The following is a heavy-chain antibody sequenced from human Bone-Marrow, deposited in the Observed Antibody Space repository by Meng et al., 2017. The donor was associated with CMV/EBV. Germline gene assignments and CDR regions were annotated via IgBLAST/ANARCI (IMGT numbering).Heavy chain of an antibody. J-gene: IGHJ4*02. Sequence: CGFTFSNYAMHWVRQAPGKGLEWMAVISYDGSDKYYADSVKGRFTISRDNSKNTPYLEMNSLRAEDTAVYYCARDPVPTLSVCDFDYWGQGTLVTVSS. D-gene: IGHD3-3*01. V-gene: IGHV3-30*01. CDR1: GFTFSNYA. CDR2: ISYDGSDK. CDR3: ARDPVPTLSVCDFDY.